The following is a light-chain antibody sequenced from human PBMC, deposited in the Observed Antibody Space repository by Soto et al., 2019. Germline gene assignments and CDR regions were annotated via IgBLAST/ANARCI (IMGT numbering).Light chain of an antibody. CDR2: AAS. V-gene: IGKV1-39*01. CDR3: HQYYKWPLT. J-gene: IGKJ4*01. CDR1: QSISIY. Sequence: QMTPAASTLSASLGDRVTITCRASQSISIYLNWYQQKPGKAPKLLIYAASSLQSGVPSRFSGSGSGTDFTLTISSLLSEDFAVYYCHQYYKWPLTFGGGTEVDI.